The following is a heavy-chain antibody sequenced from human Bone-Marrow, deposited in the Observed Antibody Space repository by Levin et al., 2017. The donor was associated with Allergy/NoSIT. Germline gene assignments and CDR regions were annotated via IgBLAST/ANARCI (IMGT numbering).Heavy chain of an antibody. CDR2: IYYSGST. J-gene: IGHJ4*02. CDR1: GGSISSSSYY. V-gene: IGHV4-39*01. D-gene: IGHD5-18*01. Sequence: SQTLSLTCTVSGGSISSSSYYWGWIRQPPGKGLEWIGSIYYSGSTYYNPSLKSRVTISVDTSKNQFSLKLSSVTAADTAVYYCARHTGYSYGEGAFDYWGQGTLVTVSS. CDR3: ARHTGYSYGEGAFDY.